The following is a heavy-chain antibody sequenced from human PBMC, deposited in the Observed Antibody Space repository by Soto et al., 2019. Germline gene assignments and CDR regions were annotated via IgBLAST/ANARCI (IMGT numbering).Heavy chain of an antibody. D-gene: IGHD5-12*01. J-gene: IGHJ4*02. CDR3: ARRLNIEAYDS. Sequence: PSETLSLTCTVSGDSLSTYYWGWFRQSPGVGLQWIGYIYYTGSTYYDPSLKSRVTISLHTSRNQFSLLLTSLTAADTAVYYCARRLNIEAYDSCGQGVLVTVYS. V-gene: IGHV4-59*01. CDR2: IYYTGST. CDR1: GDSLSTYY.